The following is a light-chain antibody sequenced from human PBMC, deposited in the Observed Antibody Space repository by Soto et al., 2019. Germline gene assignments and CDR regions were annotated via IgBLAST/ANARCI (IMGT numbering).Light chain of an antibody. V-gene: IGKV1-33*01. J-gene: IGKJ5*01. CDR1: QDISNY. Sequence: DIQMTQSPSSLSACVGDRVTITCQASQDISNYLNWYQQKPGKAPKLLIYDASNLETGVPSRFSGSGSGTDFTFTISSLQPEDIATYYCQQYYNPSITFGQGTRLEIK. CDR2: DAS. CDR3: QQYYNPSIT.